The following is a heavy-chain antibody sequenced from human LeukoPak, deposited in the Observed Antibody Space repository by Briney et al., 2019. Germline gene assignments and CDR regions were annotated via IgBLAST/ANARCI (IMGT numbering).Heavy chain of an antibody. CDR2: IYYSDVA. D-gene: IGHD2-21*01. Sequence: SETLSLTCTVSGGSISHYYWTWIRQPPGKGLEWIGYIYYSDVANYNPSLKSRVSISVDTSKNQFSLELISVTAADTAVYYCAPYYLYYFDYWGQGTLVTVSS. J-gene: IGHJ4*02. CDR1: GGSISHYY. V-gene: IGHV4-59*08. CDR3: APYYLYYFDY.